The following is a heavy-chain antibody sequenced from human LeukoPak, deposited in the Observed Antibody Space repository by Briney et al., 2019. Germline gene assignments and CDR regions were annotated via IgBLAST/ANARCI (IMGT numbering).Heavy chain of an antibody. Sequence: PSETLSLTCTVSGGSISSSSYYWGWIRQPPGKGLEWIGSIYYSGSTYYNPSLKSRVTISVDTSKNQFSLKLSSVTAADTAVYYCARNYYGSGSYYPPTPYYFDYWGQGTLVTVSS. CDR2: IYYSGST. CDR3: ARNYYGSGSYYPPTPYYFDY. V-gene: IGHV4-39*07. CDR1: GGSISSSSYY. J-gene: IGHJ4*02. D-gene: IGHD3-10*01.